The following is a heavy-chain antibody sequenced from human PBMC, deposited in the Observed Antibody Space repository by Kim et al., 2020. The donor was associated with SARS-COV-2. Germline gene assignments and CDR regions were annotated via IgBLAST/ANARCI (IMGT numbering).Heavy chain of an antibody. J-gene: IGHJ5*02. CDR3: ARERDIVVVPAAPFDP. V-gene: IGHV3-11*06. Sequence: SVKGRFTISRDNAKNSLYLEMNGLRAEDTAVYYCARERDIVVVPAAPFDPWGQGTLVTVSS. D-gene: IGHD2-2*01.